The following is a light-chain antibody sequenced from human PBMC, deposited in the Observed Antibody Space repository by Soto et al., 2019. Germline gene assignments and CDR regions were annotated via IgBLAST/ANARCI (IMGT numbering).Light chain of an antibody. V-gene: IGLV2-14*01. CDR2: DVS. Sequence: QSVLTQPASVSGSPGQSITMSCTGTSSDVGGYNYVSWYQQHPGKAPKLMIYDVSNRPSGVSNRFSGSKSGNTASLTISGLQAEDEADYYCSSYTSSSHVLFGGGTKLTV. CDR1: SSDVGGYNY. J-gene: IGLJ2*01. CDR3: SSYTSSSHVL.